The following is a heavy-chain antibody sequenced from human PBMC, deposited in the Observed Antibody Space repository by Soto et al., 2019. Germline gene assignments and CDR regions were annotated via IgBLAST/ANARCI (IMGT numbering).Heavy chain of an antibody. CDR2: ISYDDGRNK. V-gene: IGHV3-30*18. D-gene: IGHD3-22*01. CDR1: GFTFSSYA. CDR3: AKPPLSGDYDRSAYYFDY. J-gene: IGHJ4*02. Sequence: VGSLRLSCAASGFTFSSYAMHWVRQAPGKGLEWVAFISYDDGRNKYYADSVKGRFTISRDNSKNTLYLQMNSLRAEDTAVYYCAKPPLSGDYDRSAYYFDYWGQGTLVTVSS.